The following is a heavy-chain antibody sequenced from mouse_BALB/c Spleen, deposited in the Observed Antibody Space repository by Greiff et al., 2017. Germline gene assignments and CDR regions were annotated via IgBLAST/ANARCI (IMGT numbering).Heavy chain of an antibody. J-gene: IGHJ2*01. CDR3: ARGGYYRFRLDY. V-gene: IGHV1-54*01. CDR2: INPGSGGT. D-gene: IGHD2-14*01. CDR1: GYAFTNYL. Sequence: LVESGAELVRPGTSVKVSCKASGYAFTNYLIEWVKQRPGQGLEWIGVINPGSGGTNYNEKFKGKATLTADKSSSTAYMQLSSLTSDDSAVYFCARGGYYRFRLDYWGQGTTLTVSS.